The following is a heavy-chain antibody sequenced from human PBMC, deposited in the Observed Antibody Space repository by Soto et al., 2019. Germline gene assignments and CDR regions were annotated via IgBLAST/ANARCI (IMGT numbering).Heavy chain of an antibody. V-gene: IGHV3-48*02. CDR2: ISSSSSTI. CDR1: GFTFSSYS. CDR3: IGRVTGSDY. Sequence: EVQLVESGGGLVQPGGSLRLSCAASGFTFSSYSMNWVRQAPGKGLEWDSYISSSSSTIYYADSVKGRFTISRDNAKKSMYLQMNSLRDEDTAVYYCIGRVTGSDYWGQGTLVTVSS. J-gene: IGHJ4*02. D-gene: IGHD1-26*01.